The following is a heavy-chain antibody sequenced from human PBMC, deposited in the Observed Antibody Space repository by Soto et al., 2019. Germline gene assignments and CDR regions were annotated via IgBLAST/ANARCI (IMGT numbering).Heavy chain of an antibody. V-gene: IGHV1-18*01. CDR1: GYTFTSYG. CDR3: ARDRSSSWYGRYYYYYYGMDV. Sequence: ASVKVSCKASGYTFTSYGISWVRQAPGQGLEWMGWISAYNGNTNYAQKLQGRVTMTTDTSTSTAYMELRSLRSDDTAVYYCARDRSSSWYGRYYYYYYGMDVSGQGPTVTVYS. J-gene: IGHJ6*02. D-gene: IGHD6-13*01. CDR2: ISAYNGNT.